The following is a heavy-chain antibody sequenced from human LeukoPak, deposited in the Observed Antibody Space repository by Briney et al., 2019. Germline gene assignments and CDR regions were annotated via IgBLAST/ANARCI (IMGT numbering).Heavy chain of an antibody. V-gene: IGHV1-46*01. Sequence: ASVKVSCKASGYTFTSYYMHWVRQAPGQGLEWMGIINPSGGSTNYAQKFQGRVTMTRDTSISTAYMELSSLRSDDRAVYYCVRDAIAAAGTGGWGQGTLVTVSS. J-gene: IGHJ4*02. CDR1: GYTFTSYY. D-gene: IGHD6-13*01. CDR3: VRDAIAAAGTGG. CDR2: INPSGGST.